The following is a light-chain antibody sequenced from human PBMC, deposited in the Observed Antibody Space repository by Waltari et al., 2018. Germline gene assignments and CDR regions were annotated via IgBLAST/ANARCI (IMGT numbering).Light chain of an antibody. V-gene: IGLV1-51*01. J-gene: IGLJ3*02. CDR2: DNN. Sequence: QSVLTQPPSVSAAPGQKVTISCSGSSSNIGNNYVSWYQQLPGTAPKPLIDDNNKRPSVIPDRFSGSKSGTAATLGITGLQTGDEADYYCGTWDITLSAWVFGGGTKLTVL. CDR3: GTWDITLSAWV. CDR1: SSNIGNNY.